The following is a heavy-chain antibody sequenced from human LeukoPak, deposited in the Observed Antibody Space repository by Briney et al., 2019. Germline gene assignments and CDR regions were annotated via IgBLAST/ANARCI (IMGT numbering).Heavy chain of an antibody. CDR1: GFTVSSNY. D-gene: IGHD3-22*01. CDR3: ARAAGGYYDSSGYYYSAPYYFDY. Sequence: PPGGSLRLSCAASGFTVSSNYMSWVRQAPGKGLEWVTVIYSGGSTYYADSVKGRFTISRDNSKNTLYLQMNSLRAEDTAVYYCARAAGGYYDSSGYYYSAPYYFDYWGQGTLVTVSS. CDR2: IYSGGST. J-gene: IGHJ4*02. V-gene: IGHV3-53*01.